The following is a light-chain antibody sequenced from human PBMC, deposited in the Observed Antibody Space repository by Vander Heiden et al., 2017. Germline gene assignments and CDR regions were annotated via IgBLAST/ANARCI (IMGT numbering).Light chain of an antibody. CDR1: SGHSSYA. CDR3: QTWGAGIQV. J-gene: IGLJ3*02. CDR2: LNSDGSH. V-gene: IGLV4-69*01. Sequence: QLVLTQSPSASASLGAPVKLTCTVSSGHSSYAIAWHQQQPEKGPRYLMKLNSDGSHSKGDGIPDRFSGSSSGAERYLTISSLQSEDEADYYCQTWGAGIQVFGGGTKLTVL.